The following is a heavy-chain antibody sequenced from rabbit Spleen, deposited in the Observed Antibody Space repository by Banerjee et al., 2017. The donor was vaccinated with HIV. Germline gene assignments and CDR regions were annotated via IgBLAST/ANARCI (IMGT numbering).Heavy chain of an antibody. V-gene: IGHV1S40*01. CDR2: IYTSSGST. J-gene: IGHJ4*01. CDR3: ARSWYGGYAGYGYGL. D-gene: IGHD7-1*01. Sequence: QSLEESGGDLVKPGASLTLTCKASGFDLSSCYYMCWVRQAPGKGLEWIACIYTSSGSTWYASWAKGRFTISKTSSTTVTLQMTSLTAADTATYFCARSWYGGYAGYGYGLWGPGTLVTVS. CDR1: GFDLSSCYY.